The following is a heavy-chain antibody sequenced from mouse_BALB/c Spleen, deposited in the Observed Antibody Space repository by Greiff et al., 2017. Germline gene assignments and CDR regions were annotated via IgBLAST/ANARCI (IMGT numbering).Heavy chain of an antibody. D-gene: IGHD2-3*01. V-gene: IGHV2-2*02. CDR3: ARTGYDGYYVVAMDD. J-gene: IGHJ4*01. CDR1: GFSLTSYG. CDR2: IWSGGST. Sequence: VKLVESGPGLVQPSQSLSITCTVSGFSLTSYGVHWVRQSPGKGLEWLGVIWSGGSTDYNAAFISRLSISKDNSKSQVFFKMNSLQANDTAIYYCARTGYDGYYVVAMDDWGQGTSVTVSS.